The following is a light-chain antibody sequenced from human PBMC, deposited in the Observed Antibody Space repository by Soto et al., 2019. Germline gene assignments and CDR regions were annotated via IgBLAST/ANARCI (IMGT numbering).Light chain of an antibody. CDR3: AAWDDILNGVV. CDR2: SNN. CDR1: SSNIGSNT. V-gene: IGLV1-44*01. J-gene: IGLJ2*01. Sequence: QSVLTQAPSASGSPGQRVTISCSGRSSNIGSNTVNWYQQLPGTAPKLLIYSNNQRPSGVPDRFSGSKSGTSASLAISGLQSEDEADYYCAAWDDILNGVVFGGGTKLTVL.